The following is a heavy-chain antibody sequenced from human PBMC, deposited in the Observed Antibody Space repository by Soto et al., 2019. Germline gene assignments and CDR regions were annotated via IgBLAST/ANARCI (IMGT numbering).Heavy chain of an antibody. CDR1: NETLTTYG. J-gene: IGHJ6*02. D-gene: IGHD6-6*01. CDR2: VSGYSGHS. Sequence: QVHLVQSGAEVKKPGASVKVSCKASNETLTTYGISWVRQAPGQGLEWMGWVSGYSGHSSSAQEFQDRVIMTTDTSTNTAYMELRSLTSDDSAVYFCARDSSSSGYYSGMDVWGQGTTVTGSS. CDR3: ARDSSSSGYYSGMDV. V-gene: IGHV1-18*01.